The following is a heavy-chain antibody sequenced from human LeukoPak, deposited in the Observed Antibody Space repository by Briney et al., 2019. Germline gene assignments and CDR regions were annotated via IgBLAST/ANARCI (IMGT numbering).Heavy chain of an antibody. D-gene: IGHD3-9*01. Sequence: GASVKVSCKASGGTFSSYAISWVRQAPGQGLEWMGGIIPIFGTANYAQKFQGRVTMTRNTSISTAYMELSSLRSEDTAVYYCARGPQKYYDTLTGYYNVNYFDYWGQGTLVTVSS. CDR2: IIPIFGTA. V-gene: IGHV1-69*05. CDR3: ARGPQKYYDTLTGYYNVNYFDY. CDR1: GGTFSSYA. J-gene: IGHJ4*02.